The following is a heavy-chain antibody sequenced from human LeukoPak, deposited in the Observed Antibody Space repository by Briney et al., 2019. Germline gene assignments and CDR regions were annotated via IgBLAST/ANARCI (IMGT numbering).Heavy chain of an antibody. CDR1: GFTFNDYA. V-gene: IGHV3-9*03. Sequence: GRSLRLSCAASGFTFNDYAMHWVRKAPGKGLGWVSGISWNSGSIGYADSVKGRFTISRDNAKNSLYLQMNSLRAEDMALYYCAKSTYGDSNDAFDIWGQGTMVTVSS. D-gene: IGHD4-17*01. CDR3: AKSTYGDSNDAFDI. CDR2: ISWNSGSI. J-gene: IGHJ3*02.